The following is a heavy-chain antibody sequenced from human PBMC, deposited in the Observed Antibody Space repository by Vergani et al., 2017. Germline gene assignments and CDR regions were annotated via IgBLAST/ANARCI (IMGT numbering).Heavy chain of an antibody. CDR1: GYTFTGYY. CDR3: ARGRAIFGVVIMXFDY. Sequence: QVQLVQSGAEVKKPGASVKVSCKASGYTFTGYYMHWVRQAPGQGLEWMGWINPNSGGTNYAQKFQGRVTMTRDTSISTAYMELSRLRSDDTAVYYCARGRAIFGVVIMXFDYWGQGTLVTVSS. CDR2: INPNSGGT. D-gene: IGHD3-3*01. V-gene: IGHV1-2*02. J-gene: IGHJ4*02.